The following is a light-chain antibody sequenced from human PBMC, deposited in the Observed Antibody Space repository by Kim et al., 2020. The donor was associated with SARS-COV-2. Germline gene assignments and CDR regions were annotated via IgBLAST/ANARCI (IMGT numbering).Light chain of an antibody. J-gene: IGKJ4*01. Sequence: ASVGDRVTITCRASQSISSWLAWYQQKPGKAPKLLIYMASNLESGVPSRFSGSGSGTEFTLTISSLQPDDFATYYCQQYNSYPLIFGGGTKVDIK. CDR1: QSISSW. CDR2: MAS. CDR3: QQYNSYPLI. V-gene: IGKV1-5*03.